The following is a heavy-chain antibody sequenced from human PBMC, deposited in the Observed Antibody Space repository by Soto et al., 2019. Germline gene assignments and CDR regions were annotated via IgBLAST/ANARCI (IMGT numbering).Heavy chain of an antibody. CDR1: GYTLTELS. CDR2: FDPEDGET. V-gene: IGHV1-24*01. D-gene: IGHD6-19*01. Sequence: GASVKVSCKVSGYTLTELSMHWVRQAPGKGLEWMGGFDPEDGETIYAQKFQGRVTMTEDTSTDTAYMELSSLRSEDTAVYYCATDRSSGWSEEHNVKYYYVMDGWGQGTTVTVSS. J-gene: IGHJ6*02. CDR3: ATDRSSGWSEEHNVKYYYVMDG.